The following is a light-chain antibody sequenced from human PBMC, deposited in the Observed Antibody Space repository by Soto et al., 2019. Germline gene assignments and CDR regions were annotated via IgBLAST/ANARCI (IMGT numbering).Light chain of an antibody. CDR2: TTS. CDR1: QGISTD. J-gene: IGKJ1*01. V-gene: IGKV1-39*01. Sequence: QIAHYPSSLSASVLYRVTITCRASQGISTDLNWYQQKPGKAPKLLIYTTSSLQSGVPSRFSGSGSETDFTLTISSLQPEDFAPYSCQQSYNTTWTFGQGTKVDI. CDR3: QQSYNTTWT.